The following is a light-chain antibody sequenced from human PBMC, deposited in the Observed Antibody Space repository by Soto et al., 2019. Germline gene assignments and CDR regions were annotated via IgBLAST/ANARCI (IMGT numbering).Light chain of an antibody. CDR3: QQYGSSIT. CDR2: GAS. J-gene: IGKJ5*01. Sequence: DIVLTQPPATLSLSPGERATLSCRASQSIDTYLAWYQPKPGQAPRLLIYGASSRATGIPDRFSGSGSGTDFTLTINRLEPEDFAVYYCQQYGSSITFGQGTRVEIK. V-gene: IGKV3-20*01. CDR1: QSIDTY.